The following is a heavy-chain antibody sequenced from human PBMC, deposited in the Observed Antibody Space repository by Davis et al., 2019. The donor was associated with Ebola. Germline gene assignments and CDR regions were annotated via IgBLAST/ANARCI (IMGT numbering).Heavy chain of an antibody. D-gene: IGHD6-19*01. CDR2: LKFDGTDK. J-gene: IGHJ5*02. V-gene: IGHV3-7*01. Sequence: GESPQIPRVASGFTFSTYCMSWVRPAPGRGPEWVAKLKFDGTDKYYPDSVKGRFTVSRDNAKNSVFLQISSLRAEDTAVYYCAKDSGWQRSPWGRGTQVTVSS. CDR1: GFTFSTYC. CDR3: AKDSGWQRSP.